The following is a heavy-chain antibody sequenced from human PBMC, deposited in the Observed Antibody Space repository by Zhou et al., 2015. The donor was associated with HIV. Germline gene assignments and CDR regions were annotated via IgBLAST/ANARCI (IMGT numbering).Heavy chain of an antibody. CDR1: GGTFSSYA. CDR3: ARTFKGAQVHRRGESYYYGMDV. Sequence: QVQLVQSGAEVKKPGSSVKVSCKASGGTFSSYAISWVRQAPGQGLEWMGGIIPIFGTANYAQKFQGRVTITADESTSTAYMELSSLRSEDTAVYYCARTFKGAQVHRRGESYYYGMDVWGQGTTVTVSS. D-gene: IGHD3-16*01. V-gene: IGHV1-69*12. CDR2: IIPIFGTA. J-gene: IGHJ6*02.